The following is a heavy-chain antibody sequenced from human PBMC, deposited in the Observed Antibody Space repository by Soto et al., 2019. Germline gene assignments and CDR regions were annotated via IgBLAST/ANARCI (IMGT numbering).Heavy chain of an antibody. CDR2: ISSSSSYI. V-gene: IGHV3-21*01. D-gene: IGHD2-2*01. CDR1: GFTFSSYS. CDR3: ARVSSIVVVPAAAPDY. Sequence: GGSLRLSCAASGFTFSSYSMNWVRQAPGKGLEWVSSISSSSSYIYYADSVKGRFTISRDNAKNSLYLQMNSLRAEDTAVYYCARVSSIVVVPAAAPDYWGQGTLVTVSS. J-gene: IGHJ4*02.